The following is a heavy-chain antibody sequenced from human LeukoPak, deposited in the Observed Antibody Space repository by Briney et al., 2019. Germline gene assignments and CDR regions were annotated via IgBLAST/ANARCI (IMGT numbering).Heavy chain of an antibody. D-gene: IGHD4-17*01. CDR3: ARGRSYAP. CDR2: INHSGST. CDR1: GGSFSGYY. Sequence: PSETLSLTCAVYGGSFSGYYWSWIRQPPGKGLEWTGEINHSGSTNYNPSLKSRVTISVDTSKNQFFLKLSSVTAADTAVYYCARGRSYAPWGQGTLVTVSS. J-gene: IGHJ5*02. V-gene: IGHV4-34*01.